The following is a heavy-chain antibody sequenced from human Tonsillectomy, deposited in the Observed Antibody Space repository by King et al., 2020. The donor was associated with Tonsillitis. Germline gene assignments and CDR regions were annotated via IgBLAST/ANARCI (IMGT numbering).Heavy chain of an antibody. D-gene: IGHD3-3*01. CDR3: AKDSGITMSYGMDV. J-gene: IGHJ6*02. CDR2: INWNSGSI. Sequence: VQLVESGGGLVQPGRSLRLSCAASGFTFDNYAMHWVRLAPGKGLEWVSGINWNSGSIGYADSVRGRFTISRDNAKNSLYLQMKSLRAEDTALYYCAKDSGITMSYGMDVWGQGTTVTVSS. CDR1: GFTFDNYA. V-gene: IGHV3-9*01.